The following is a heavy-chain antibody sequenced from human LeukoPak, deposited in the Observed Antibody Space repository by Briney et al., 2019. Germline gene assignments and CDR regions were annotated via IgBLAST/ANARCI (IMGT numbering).Heavy chain of an antibody. CDR2: ISSSGSTI. D-gene: IGHD2-15*01. V-gene: IGHV3-11*04. J-gene: IGHJ6*03. CDR1: GFTFSDYY. CDR3: ARDTCSGGSCYSDYYYMDV. Sequence: GGSLRLSCAASGFTFSDYYMSWIRQAPGKGLEWVSYISSSGSTIYYADSVKGRFTISRDNAKNSLCLQMNSLRAEDTAVYYCARDTCSGGSCYSDYYYMDVWGKGTTVTVSS.